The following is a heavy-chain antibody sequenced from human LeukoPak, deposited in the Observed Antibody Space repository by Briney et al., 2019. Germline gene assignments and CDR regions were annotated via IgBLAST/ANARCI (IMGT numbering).Heavy chain of an antibody. D-gene: IGHD3-22*01. J-gene: IGHJ4*02. CDR3: VRLRRNSDTSGFYYYYDF. Sequence: PGGSLRLSCLASGYTFSSYSINWGRQAPGKGLEWVSSISVRSNYIYYADSVRGRFRISRDDARDSLYLQMNSLRAEGTAVYYCVRLRRNSDTSGFYYYYDFWGQGTLVTVSS. CDR2: ISVRSNYI. CDR1: GYTFSSYS. V-gene: IGHV3-21*01.